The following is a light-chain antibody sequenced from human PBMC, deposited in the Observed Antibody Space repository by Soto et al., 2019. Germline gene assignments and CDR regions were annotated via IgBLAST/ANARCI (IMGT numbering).Light chain of an antibody. CDR3: QRYNNWPLT. Sequence: EIMMTQSPVTLSVSPGERATLSCRASQGIGDTLAWYQHKPGQTHRLLIYDTSTRATGVPARFSGSRSGTEFTLTINSLQSEDFAVYYCQRYNNWPLTVGGGTKVDIK. V-gene: IGKV3-15*01. J-gene: IGKJ4*01. CDR1: QGIGDT. CDR2: DTS.